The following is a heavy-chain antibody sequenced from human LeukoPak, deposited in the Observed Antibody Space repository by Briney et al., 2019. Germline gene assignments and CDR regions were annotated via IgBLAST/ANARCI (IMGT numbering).Heavy chain of an antibody. Sequence: ASVKVSCKASGYTFTSYDINWVRQAPGQGLEWMGWMNPNSGNTGYAQKFQGRVTITRNTSISTAYMELSSLRSEDTAVYYCARGPYGSGQYFQHWGQGTLVTVST. CDR1: GYTFTSYD. D-gene: IGHD3-10*01. CDR2: MNPNSGNT. V-gene: IGHV1-8*03. CDR3: ARGPYGSGQYFQH. J-gene: IGHJ1*01.